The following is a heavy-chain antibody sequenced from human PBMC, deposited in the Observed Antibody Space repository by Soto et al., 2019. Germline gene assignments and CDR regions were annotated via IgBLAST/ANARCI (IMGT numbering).Heavy chain of an antibody. Sequence: VQLLESGGGLVQPGGSLRLSCGASGFTFSNSAMSWVRQAPGKGLEWVSAISASGRSTYYADSVKGRFTISRDNSMNTLYLQMNTLRAEDTAVYYCARVGPWAELQSSLDWFDPWGQGTLVTVSS. V-gene: IGHV3-23*01. J-gene: IGHJ5*02. CDR3: ARVGPWAELQSSLDWFDP. D-gene: IGHD1-1*01. CDR2: ISASGRST. CDR1: GFTFSNSA.